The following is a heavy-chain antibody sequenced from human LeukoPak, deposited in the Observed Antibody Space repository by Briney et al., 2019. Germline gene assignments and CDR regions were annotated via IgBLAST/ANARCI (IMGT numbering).Heavy chain of an antibody. J-gene: IGHJ4*02. CDR1: GFTFDDYG. CDR2: INWNGGGT. CDR3: ARADSTGYFLGHFDY. Sequence: GGSLRLSCAASGFTFDDYGMSWVRQAPGKGLEWVSGINWNGGGTGYADSVKGRFTISRDNAKNSLYLQMNSLRAEDTALYYCARADSTGYFLGHFDYWGQGTLVTVSS. D-gene: IGHD3-22*01. V-gene: IGHV3-20*04.